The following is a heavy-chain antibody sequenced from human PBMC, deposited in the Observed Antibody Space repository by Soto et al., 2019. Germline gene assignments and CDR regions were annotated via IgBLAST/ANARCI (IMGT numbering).Heavy chain of an antibody. Sequence: PGGSLRLSCAASGFTFSSYAMSWVRQAPGNGLEWVSAISGSGGSTYYADSVKGRFTISRDNSKNTLYLQMNSLRAEDTAVYYCAKVDDYVWGSYRTHGYWGQGTLVTVSS. CDR1: GFTFSSYA. D-gene: IGHD3-16*02. J-gene: IGHJ4*02. V-gene: IGHV3-23*01. CDR2: ISGSGGST. CDR3: AKVDDYVWGSYRTHGY.